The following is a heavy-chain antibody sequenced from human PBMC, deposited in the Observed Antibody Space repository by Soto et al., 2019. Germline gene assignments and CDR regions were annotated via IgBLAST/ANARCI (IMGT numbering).Heavy chain of an antibody. V-gene: IGHV4-39*01. CDR3: ARPDVSVSGSYEDY. J-gene: IGHJ4*02. D-gene: IGHD3-16*01. Sequence: QPQLQESGPGLVKPSETLSLTCTVSGGSISSSSYYWGWIRQPPGKGLEWIGSVYYSGNTYYNPSLKSRVTISVDTSKNQFSLRLSSVTAADTAVYYCARPDVSVSGSYEDYWGQGTLVTVSS. CDR2: VYYSGNT. CDR1: GGSISSSSYY.